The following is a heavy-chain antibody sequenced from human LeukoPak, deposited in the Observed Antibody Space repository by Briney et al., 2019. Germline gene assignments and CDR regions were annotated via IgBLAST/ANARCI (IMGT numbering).Heavy chain of an antibody. CDR3: ARDLGLYSYGAFDY. J-gene: IGHJ4*02. D-gene: IGHD5-18*01. CDR1: GFTFSSYW. Sequence: GGSLRLSCAASGFTFSSYWMSWVRQAPGKGLEWVANIKQDGSEKYYVDSVKGRFTISRDNAKNSLYLQMNSLRAEDTAVYYCARDLGLYSYGAFDYWGPGTLVTVSS. V-gene: IGHV3-7*01. CDR2: IKQDGSEK.